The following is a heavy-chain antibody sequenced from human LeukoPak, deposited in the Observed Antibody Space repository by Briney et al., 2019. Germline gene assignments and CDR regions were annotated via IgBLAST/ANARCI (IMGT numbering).Heavy chain of an antibody. CDR3: ARGSGSSFDY. CDR1: GGSFSGYY. J-gene: IGHJ4*02. V-gene: IGHV4-34*01. CDR2: INHSGST. D-gene: IGHD2-15*01. Sequence: SETLSLTCAVYGGSFSGYYWSWIRQPPGKGLEWIGEINHSGSTNYNPSLKSRVTISVDTSKNQFSLKLSSVTTSDTAVYYCARGSGSSFDYWGQGTLVTVSS.